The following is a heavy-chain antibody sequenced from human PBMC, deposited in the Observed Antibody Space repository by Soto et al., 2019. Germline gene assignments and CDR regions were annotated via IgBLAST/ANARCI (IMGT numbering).Heavy chain of an antibody. CDR1: GGSFSGYY. CDR2: INHSGST. V-gene: IGHV4-34*01. Sequence: PSETLSLTCAVYGGSFSGYYWSWIRQPPGKGLEWIGEINHSGSTNYNPSLKSRVTISVDTSKNQFSLKLSSVTAADTAVYYCARGEVVVVPAAIYYYYGMDVWGQGTTVTV. J-gene: IGHJ6*02. CDR3: ARGEVVVVPAAIYYYYGMDV. D-gene: IGHD2-2*01.